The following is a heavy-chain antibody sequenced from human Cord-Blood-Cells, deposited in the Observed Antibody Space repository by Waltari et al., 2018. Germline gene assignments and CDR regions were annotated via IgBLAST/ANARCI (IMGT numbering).Heavy chain of an antibody. CDR3: ARQGHRDAFDI. J-gene: IGHJ3*02. V-gene: IGHV4-39*01. Sequence: QLQLQESGPGLVKPSETLSLTCTVSGGLISSSSYYWGWIRQPPGKGLEWIGSIYYRGSTYYNPSLKSRVTISVDTSKNQFSLKLSSVTAADTAVYYCARQGHRDAFDIWGQGTMVTVSS. CDR2: IYYRGST. CDR1: GGLISSSSYY.